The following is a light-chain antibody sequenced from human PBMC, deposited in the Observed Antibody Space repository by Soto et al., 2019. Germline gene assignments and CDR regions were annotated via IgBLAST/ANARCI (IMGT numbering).Light chain of an antibody. CDR1: SRDVGAYKY. J-gene: IGLJ3*02. Sequence: QSALTQPASVSGSPGQSITISCTGSSRDVGAYKYVSWFQQHPGKAPKLIIYEVSNRPSGVSDRFSGSKSGNTASLTISGLQAEDEADYHCSSYTTTTAWVFGGGTKLTVL. CDR2: EVS. CDR3: SSYTTTTAWV. V-gene: IGLV2-14*01.